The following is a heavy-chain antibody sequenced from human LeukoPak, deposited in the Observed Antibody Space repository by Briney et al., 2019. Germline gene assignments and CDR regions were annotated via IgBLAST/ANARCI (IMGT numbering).Heavy chain of an antibody. CDR2: ISSSGSTI. V-gene: IGHV3-48*03. CDR3: ARDVLDYGRYCGGDCNWFDP. Sequence: GGSLRLSCAASGFTFSSYEMNWVRQAPGKGLEWVSYISSSGSTIYYADSVKGRFTISRDNAKNSLYLQMNSLRDEDTAVYYCARDVLDYGRYCGGDCNWFDPWGQGTLVTVSS. CDR1: GFTFSSYE. D-gene: IGHD2-21*02. J-gene: IGHJ5*02.